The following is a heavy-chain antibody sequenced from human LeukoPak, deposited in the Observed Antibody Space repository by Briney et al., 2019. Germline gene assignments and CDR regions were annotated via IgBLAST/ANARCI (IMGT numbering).Heavy chain of an antibody. CDR1: GYSFIRYH. J-gene: IGHJ6*02. CDR3: ARTVVDGYNEGPIYYYYYGMDV. D-gene: IGHD5-24*01. Sequence: GASVKVSCKASGYSFIRYHIHWVRQAPGQGREWMGGIIPIFGTANYAQKFQGRVTITADESTSTAYMELSSLRSEDTAVYYCARTVVDGYNEGPIYYYYYGMDVWGQGTTVTVSS. V-gene: IGHV1-69*13. CDR2: IIPIFGTA.